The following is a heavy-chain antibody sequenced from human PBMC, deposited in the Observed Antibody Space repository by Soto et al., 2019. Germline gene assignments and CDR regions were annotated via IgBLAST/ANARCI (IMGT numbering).Heavy chain of an antibody. J-gene: IGHJ3*02. V-gene: IGHV3-9*01. CDR2: ISWNSGSI. Sequence: EVQLVESGGGLGQPGRSLRLSCAASGFTFDDYAMHWVRQAPGKGLEWVSGISWNSGSIGYADSVKGRFTISRDNAKNSLYLQMNSLRAEDTALYYCAKDSVVGATTHDAFDIWGQGTMVTVSS. CDR1: GFTFDDYA. CDR3: AKDSVVGATTHDAFDI. D-gene: IGHD1-26*01.